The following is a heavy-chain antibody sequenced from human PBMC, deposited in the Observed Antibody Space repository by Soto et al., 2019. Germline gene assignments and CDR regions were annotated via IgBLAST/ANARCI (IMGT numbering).Heavy chain of an antibody. CDR3: ARGDCSGSSGCDAFDI. D-gene: IGHD1-26*01. J-gene: IGHJ3*02. V-gene: IGHV3-30-3*01. CDR1: GFTFSSYA. CDR2: ISYDGSNK. Sequence: QVQLVESGGGVVQPGRSLRLSCAASGFTFSSYAMHWVRQAPGKGLEWVAVISYDGSNKYYADSVKGRFTISRDNSKNTLYLQMNSLRAEDTAVYYCARGDCSGSSGCDAFDIWGQGTMVTVSS.